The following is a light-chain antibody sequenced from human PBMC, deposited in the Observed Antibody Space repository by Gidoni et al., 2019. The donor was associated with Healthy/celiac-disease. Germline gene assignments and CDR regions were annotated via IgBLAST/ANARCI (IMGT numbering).Light chain of an antibody. CDR3: QQYSSYLPQLT. J-gene: IGKJ4*01. V-gene: IGKV1-5*03. CDR2: KAS. CDR1: QSISSW. Sequence: DIQMTQSPSTLSASVGGRVTITCRPSQSISSWLAWYQQTPGIAPNLLISKASSLESGVPSRFSVSGSGTEFTLTLSSLQPDDFATYCCQQYSSYLPQLTFGGGTKVEIK.